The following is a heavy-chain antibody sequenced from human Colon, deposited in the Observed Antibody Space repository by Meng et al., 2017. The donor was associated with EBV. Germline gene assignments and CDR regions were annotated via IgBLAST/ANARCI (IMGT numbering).Heavy chain of an antibody. D-gene: IGHD2-21*01. Sequence: QLQLQESGPVLVEPSQTLSLTCTVSGVSMSSGNSDWSWIRQTPGKGLEWIGYIHHSGSAYYNPSLKSRVSISVDTSKNQFSLNLNSMTAADTAVYYCASFDHIPRRNYFDYWGQGTLVTVSS. V-gene: IGHV4-30-4*01. CDR3: ASFDHIPRRNYFDY. CDR2: IHHSGSA. J-gene: IGHJ4*02. CDR1: GVSMSSGNSD.